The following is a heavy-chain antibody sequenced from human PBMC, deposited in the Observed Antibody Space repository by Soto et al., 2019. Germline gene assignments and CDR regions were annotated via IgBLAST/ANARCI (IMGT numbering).Heavy chain of an antibody. CDR3: ARGWRGTFGGVIVIRYFDY. Sequence: PGGSLRLSCAASGFTFSSYWMSWVRQAPGKGLEWVANIKQDGSEKYYVDSVKGRFTISRDNAKNSLYLQMNSLRAEDTAVYYCARGWRGTFGGVIVIRYFDYWGQGTLVTVSS. J-gene: IGHJ4*02. D-gene: IGHD3-16*02. CDR2: IKQDGSEK. V-gene: IGHV3-7*01. CDR1: GFTFSSYW.